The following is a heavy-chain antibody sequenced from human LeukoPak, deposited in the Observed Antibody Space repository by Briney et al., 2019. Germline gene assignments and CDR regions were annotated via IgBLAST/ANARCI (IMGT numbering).Heavy chain of an antibody. D-gene: IGHD3-16*01. J-gene: IGHJ4*02. CDR2: IFPSGGEI. CDR1: GFTFSTFA. Sequence: GGSLRLSCAASGFTFSTFAMIWVRKPPGKGLEWVSSIFPSGGEIHYADSVRGRFTISRDNSESTLSLQMNSLRSDDTAVYYCARVRYRLAETYIDYWGQGTLVTVSS. CDR3: ARVRYRLAETYIDY. V-gene: IGHV3-23*01.